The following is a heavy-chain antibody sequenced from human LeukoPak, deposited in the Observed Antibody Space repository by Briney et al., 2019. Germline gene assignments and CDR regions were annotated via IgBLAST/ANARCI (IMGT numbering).Heavy chain of an antibody. Sequence: SETLSLTCAVYGGSFSGYYWSWIRQPPGKGLEWIGEINHSGSTNYNPSLKSRVTISVDTSKNQFSLKLSSVTAADTAVYYCARAKFFCSSTSCYRRTDYWGQGTLVTVSS. CDR3: ARAKFFCSSTSCYRRTDY. D-gene: IGHD2-2*02. CDR2: INHSGST. J-gene: IGHJ4*02. CDR1: GGSFSGYY. V-gene: IGHV4-34*01.